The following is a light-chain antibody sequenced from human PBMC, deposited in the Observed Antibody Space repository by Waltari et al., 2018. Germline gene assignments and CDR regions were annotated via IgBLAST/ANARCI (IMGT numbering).Light chain of an antibody. CDR2: GAS. Sequence: ELVLTQSPGTLSLSPGERATLSCRASQSVSSSFLAWYQQKPGQAPRLLIYGASSRATGIPDRFSGSGSGTDFTLTITRLEPEDFAVYYCQQYGRSSGFTFGPGTTVDIK. V-gene: IGKV3-20*01. CDR1: QSVSSSF. J-gene: IGKJ3*01. CDR3: QQYGRSSGFT.